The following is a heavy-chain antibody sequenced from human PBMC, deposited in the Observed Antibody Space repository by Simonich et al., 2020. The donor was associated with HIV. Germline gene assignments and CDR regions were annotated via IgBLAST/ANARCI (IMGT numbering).Heavy chain of an antibody. CDR1: GGYFSGYS. V-gene: IGHV4-34*01. J-gene: IGHJ1*01. Sequence: QVQLQQWGAGLLKPSETLSLTCAGYGGYFSGYSCSWIRQPPGKGLEWIGEINHSVSTNYNPSLECRVSISVNTAKNQFSLKLSSVAAADTAVYYWARLTAGGLGEYFQHWGQGTLVTVSS. CDR2: INHSVST. D-gene: IGHD6-13*01. CDR3: ARLTAGGLGEYFQH.